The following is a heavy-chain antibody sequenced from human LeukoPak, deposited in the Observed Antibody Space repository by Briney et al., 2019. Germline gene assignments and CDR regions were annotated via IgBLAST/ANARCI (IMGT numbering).Heavy chain of an antibody. CDR2: IYHSGST. CDR1: GGSVSNGSYY. J-gene: IGHJ5*02. CDR3: ARQVTAAAGTNWFDP. Sequence: SETLSLTCTVSGGSVSNGSYYWGWIRQPPGKGLEWIGSIYHSGSTHSNPSLKSRVTISVGTSNNQFSLKLSSVTAADTAVYYCARQVTAAAGTNWFDPWGQGTLVTVSS. V-gene: IGHV4-39*01. D-gene: IGHD6-13*01.